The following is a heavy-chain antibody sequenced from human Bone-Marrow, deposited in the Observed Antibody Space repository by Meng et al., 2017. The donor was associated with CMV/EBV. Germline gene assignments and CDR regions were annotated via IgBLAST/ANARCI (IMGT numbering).Heavy chain of an antibody. CDR2: INPNSGGT. J-gene: IGHJ4*02. D-gene: IGHD3-9*01. Sequence: QVLLVQAGAEVKRHGASVKVSSKASGYTFTGYYMHWVRQAPGQGLEWMGWINPNSGGTNYAQKFQGRVTMTRDTSISTAYMELSRLRSDDTAVYYCARDLRYFDWLPLYYWGQGTLVTVSS. CDR3: ARDLRYFDWLPLYY. CDR1: GYTFTGYY. V-gene: IGHV1-2*02.